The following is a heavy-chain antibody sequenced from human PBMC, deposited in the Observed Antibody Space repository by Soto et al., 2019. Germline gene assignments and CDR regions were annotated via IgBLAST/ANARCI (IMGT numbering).Heavy chain of an antibody. CDR1: GFTFNRHA. D-gene: IGHD3-10*01. J-gene: IGHJ4*02. Sequence: QVQLVASGGGVVHLGRSLTLSCAASGFTFNRHAIHWVRQSPGKGLEWVTVISRDGNNKYSADSVKGRFTSSRDNAKNTVILQMNSLRREDTAIYYCARSRSGAVADSFDYWGQGTPVTVSS. CDR2: ISRDGNNK. V-gene: IGHV3-30-3*01. CDR3: ARSRSGAVADSFDY.